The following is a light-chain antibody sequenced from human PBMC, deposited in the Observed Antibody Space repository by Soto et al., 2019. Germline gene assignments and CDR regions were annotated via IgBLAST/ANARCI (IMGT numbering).Light chain of an antibody. CDR2: EVS. CDR1: SSNVGGYNY. V-gene: IGLV2-14*01. Sequence: QSALTQPASVSGSPGQSITFACTGSSSNVGGYNYVSWFQQHPGKAPKLMIYEVSNRPSGVSNRFSGSKSGNTASLTISGLQAEDEADYYCNSYTSTSTWVFGGGTKLTVL. CDR3: NSYTSTSTWV. J-gene: IGLJ3*02.